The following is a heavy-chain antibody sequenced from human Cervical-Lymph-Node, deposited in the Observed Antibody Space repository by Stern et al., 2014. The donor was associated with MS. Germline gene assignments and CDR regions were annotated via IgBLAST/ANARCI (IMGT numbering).Heavy chain of an antibody. J-gene: IGHJ5*02. CDR1: GGTFSKFP. CDR3: ALSSETSDRWYSLGYDL. V-gene: IGHV1-69*12. Sequence: QDQLVQSGAEVTKPASSVKVSCKASGGTFSKFPSRWVRQAPGQGLEWMGGILPVFGTPTYAQEFRGRVTMTADVSTSTVYMELSSLRSDDTAVYYCALSSETSDRWYSLGYDLWGQGTLVTVSS. CDR2: ILPVFGTP. D-gene: IGHD6-13*01.